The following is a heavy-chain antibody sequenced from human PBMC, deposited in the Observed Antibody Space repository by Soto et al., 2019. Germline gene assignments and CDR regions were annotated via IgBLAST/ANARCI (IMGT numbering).Heavy chain of an antibody. CDR1: GGSISSSSYY. Sequence: SETLSLTCTVSGGSISSSSYYWGWIRQPPGKGLEWIGSIYYSGSTYYNPSLESRVTISVDTSKNQFSLKLSSVTAADTAVYYCARRAPQRGFLDYWGQGTLVTVSS. CDR3: ARRAPQRGFLDY. CDR2: IYYSGST. V-gene: IGHV4-39*01. J-gene: IGHJ4*02. D-gene: IGHD2-21*01.